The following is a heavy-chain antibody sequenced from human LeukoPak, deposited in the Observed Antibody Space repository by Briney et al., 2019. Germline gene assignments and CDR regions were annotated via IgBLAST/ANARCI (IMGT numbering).Heavy chain of an antibody. J-gene: IGHJ4*02. D-gene: IGHD2-2*01. V-gene: IGHV3-23*01. CDR1: GFTFSNFA. Sequence: GGSLRLSCAASGFTFSNFAIRWVRQVPGKGLEWVSAITASGGSTYYADSVKGRFTISRDNSKNTLYLQMNSLRAEDTAVYYCAKDGQVVPAAYFDYWGQGTLVTVSS. CDR2: ITASGGST. CDR3: AKDGQVVPAAYFDY.